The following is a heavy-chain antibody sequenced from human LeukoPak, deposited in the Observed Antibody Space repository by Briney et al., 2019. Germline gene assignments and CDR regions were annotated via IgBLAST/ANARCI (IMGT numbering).Heavy chain of an antibody. D-gene: IGHD3-22*01. J-gene: IGHJ4*02. CDR2: IYYSGST. CDR1: GGSISSGDYY. CDR3: ARVASDSYDSSGYQPYFDY. Sequence: SETLSLTCTVSGGSISSGDYYWSWIRQPPGKGLEWMGYIYYSGSTYYNPSLKSRVTISVDTSKNQFSLKQSSVTAADTAVYYCARVASDSYDSSGYQPYFDYWGQGTLVTVSS. V-gene: IGHV4-30-4*01.